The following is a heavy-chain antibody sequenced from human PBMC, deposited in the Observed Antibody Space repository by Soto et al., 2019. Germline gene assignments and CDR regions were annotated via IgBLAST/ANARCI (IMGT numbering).Heavy chain of an antibody. J-gene: IGHJ4*02. Sequence: GGSLRLSCAASGFTFTNAWMGWVRQAPGKGLEWVGRVKSKTDGGTTDYAAPVKGRFTISRDESKNTVYLQMHSLKTDDTAVYYCSRVDPSAKSPDYWGQGTLVTVSS. CDR3: SRVDPSAKSPDY. D-gene: IGHD2-15*01. V-gene: IGHV3-15*05. CDR2: VKSKTDGGTT. CDR1: GFTFTNAW.